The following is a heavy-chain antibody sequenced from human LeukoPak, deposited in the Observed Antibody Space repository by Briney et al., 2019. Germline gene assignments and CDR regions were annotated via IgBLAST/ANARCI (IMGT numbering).Heavy chain of an antibody. D-gene: IGHD3-3*01. J-gene: IGHJ5*02. Sequence: PGGSLRLSCAASGFTFSRYPMNWVRQAPGKGLEWVALIPNDGSNKNYADFVRGRFTISRDNSKSILYLQMNNLRADDTAVYYCARDSKRYDFWSGYYGPNWFDPWGQGTLVTVSS. CDR2: IPNDGSNK. V-gene: IGHV3-30-3*01. CDR3: ARDSKRYDFWSGYYGPNWFDP. CDR1: GFTFSRYP.